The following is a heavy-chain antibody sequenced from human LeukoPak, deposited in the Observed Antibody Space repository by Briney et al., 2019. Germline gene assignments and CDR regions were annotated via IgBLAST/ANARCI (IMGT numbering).Heavy chain of an antibody. V-gene: IGHV3-53*01. D-gene: IGHD4-17*01. CDR2: IFSADGI. J-gene: IGHJ4*02. CDR3: ARGRSKTTVFED. CDR1: GFSVREYF. Sequence: GGSLRLSCAASGFSVREYFMAWVRQAPGKGLQWVSHIFSADGIEYADSVMGRFTVSRDTATNTVYLQMNSLRVEDTAIYFCARGRSKTTVFEDWGLGTLVTVSS.